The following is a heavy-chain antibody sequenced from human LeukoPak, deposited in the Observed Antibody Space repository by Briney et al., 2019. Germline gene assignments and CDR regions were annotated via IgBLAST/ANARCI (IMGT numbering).Heavy chain of an antibody. Sequence: PGGSLRLSCASSGFSFSNYVMHWVRQAPGKGLQWVAFIRLDDSTEYSADSVKGRFTISRDNSKNTLYLQMNSLRAEDTAVYYCAKRGVFTYIGIRGPHDYWGQGTLVTVSS. D-gene: IGHD3-10*01. V-gene: IGHV3-30*02. CDR2: IRLDDSTE. CDR3: AKRGVFTYIGIRGPHDY. J-gene: IGHJ4*02. CDR1: GFSFSNYV.